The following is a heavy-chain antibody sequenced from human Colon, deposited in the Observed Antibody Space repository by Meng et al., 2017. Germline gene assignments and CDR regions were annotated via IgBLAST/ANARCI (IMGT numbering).Heavy chain of an antibody. CDR2: IYHSGST. J-gene: IGHJ4*02. D-gene: IGHD3-9*01. V-gene: IGHV4-34*01. CDR3: VRQGMTSYSWGY. CDR1: GGSFSDYY. Sequence: QVQLQQWGAGLLKPSETLSLTCAVYGGSFSDYYWRWIRQPPGKGLAWIGEIYHSGSTNYNPSLKSRVTISVDKSKNQFSLKLSSVTAADTAVYYCVRQGMTSYSWGYWGQGTLVTVSS.